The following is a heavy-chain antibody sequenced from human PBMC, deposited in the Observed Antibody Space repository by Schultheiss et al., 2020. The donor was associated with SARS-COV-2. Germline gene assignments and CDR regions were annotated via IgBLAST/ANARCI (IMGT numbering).Heavy chain of an antibody. CDR3: ARGEMVYPDYYYYGMDV. Sequence: SVKVSCKASGGTFSSYAISWVRQAPGQGLEWMGWMNPNSGNTGYAQKFQGRVTITADKSTSTAYMELSSLRSEDTAVYYCARGEMVYPDYYYYGMDVWGRGTTGTVSS. CDR2: MNPNSGNT. D-gene: IGHD2-8*01. CDR1: GGTFSSYA. V-gene: IGHV1-69*10. J-gene: IGHJ6*02.